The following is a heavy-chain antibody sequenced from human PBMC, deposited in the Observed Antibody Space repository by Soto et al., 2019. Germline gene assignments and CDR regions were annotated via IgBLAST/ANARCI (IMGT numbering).Heavy chain of an antibody. D-gene: IGHD5-18*01. J-gene: IGHJ4*02. CDR1: GFTFSNYA. CDR2: INDNGGST. V-gene: IGHV3-23*01. Sequence: PGGSLRLSCAASGFTFSNYAMSWVRQAPGKGLDWVSAINDNGGSTYYADSVKGRFTISRDYSKNTLYLQMDSLRAEDTAVYYCAKVTSRDRAYSYGTSEYWGQGTLVTVSS. CDR3: AKVTSRDRAYSYGTSEY.